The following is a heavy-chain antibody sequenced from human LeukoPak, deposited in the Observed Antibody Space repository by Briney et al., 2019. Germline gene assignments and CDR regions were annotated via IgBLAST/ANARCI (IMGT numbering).Heavy chain of an antibody. CDR3: ARDPAKAAFDI. CDR2: TDYRSKWYN. Sequence: SQTLSLTCAISGDSVSSNSAAWNCIRQAPSRGLEWLRRTDYRSKWYNDYAVSVESRIIINPDTSKNQFSLQLNSVTPEDTAVYYCARDPAKAAFDIWGQGTMVTVSS. V-gene: IGHV6-1*01. J-gene: IGHJ3*02. CDR1: GDSVSSNSAA.